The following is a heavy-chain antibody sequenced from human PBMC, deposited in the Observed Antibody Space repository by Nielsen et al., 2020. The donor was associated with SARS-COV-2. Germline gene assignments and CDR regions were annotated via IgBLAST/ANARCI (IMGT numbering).Heavy chain of an antibody. J-gene: IGHJ6*02. Sequence: GETLKISCAASGFTFSSYGMHWVRQAPGKGLEWVAVIWNDGSNKYYADSVKGRFTISRDNAKNSLYLQMNSLGAEDTAVYYCARTGRNMVNYYGMDVWGQGTTVTVSS. CDR3: ARTGRNMVNYYGMDV. V-gene: IGHV3-33*01. CDR1: GFTFSSYG. CDR2: IWNDGSNK. D-gene: IGHD5-18*01.